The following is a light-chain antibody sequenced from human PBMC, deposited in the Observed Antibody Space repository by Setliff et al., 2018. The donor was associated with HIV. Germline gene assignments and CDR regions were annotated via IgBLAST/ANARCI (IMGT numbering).Light chain of an antibody. CDR2: EVN. CDR1: SSDIGSHNH. CDR3: SSYTSRSYAPHV. J-gene: IGLJ1*01. Sequence: QSALTQPPSASGSPEQSVAISCTGTSSDIGSHNHVSWYQQHPGKAPKLIIYEVNNRPSGVSNRFSGSKSGNTASLTISGLQAEDEAEYHCSSYTSRSYAPHVFGTGTKVTVL. V-gene: IGLV2-14*01.